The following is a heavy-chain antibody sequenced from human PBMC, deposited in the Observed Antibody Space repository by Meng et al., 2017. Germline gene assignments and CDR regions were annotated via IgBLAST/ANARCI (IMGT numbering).Heavy chain of an antibody. D-gene: IGHD5-24*01. V-gene: IGHV3-30*04. CDR2: ISYDGSNK. J-gene: IGHJ4*02. Sequence: GGSLRLSCAASGFTFSSYAMHWVRQAPGKGLEWVAVISYDGSNKYYADSVKGRFTISRDNSKNTLYLQMNSLRAEDTAVYYCARVQSNLDYWGQGTLVTVSS. CDR1: GFTFSSYA. CDR3: ARVQSNLDY.